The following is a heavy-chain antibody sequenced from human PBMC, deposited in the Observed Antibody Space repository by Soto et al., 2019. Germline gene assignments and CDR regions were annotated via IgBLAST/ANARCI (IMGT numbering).Heavy chain of an antibody. J-gene: IGHJ6*02. CDR3: AREGTNYGMDV. V-gene: IGHV1-3*01. D-gene: IGHD1-1*01. CDR2: INAGNGNT. CDR1: GYTFTNND. Sequence: GASVKVSCKASGYTFTNNDVSWVRQAPGQRLEWMGWINAGNGNTKYSQKFQGRVTITRDTSASTAYMELSSLRSENTAVYYCAREGTNYGMDVWGQGTTVTVSS.